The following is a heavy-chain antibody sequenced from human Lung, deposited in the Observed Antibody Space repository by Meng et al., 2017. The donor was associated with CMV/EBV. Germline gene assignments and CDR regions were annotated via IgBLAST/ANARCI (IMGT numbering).Heavy chain of an antibody. CDR2: ISSSSSYI. D-gene: IGHD2-2*01. CDR1: GFTFSSYS. CDR3: ARVVVPATLGMDV. Sequence: SXAASGFTFSSYSMNWVRQAPGKGLEWVSSISSSSSYIYYADSVKGRFTISRDNAKNSLYLQMNSLRAEDTAVYYCARVVVPATLGMDVWGQGTTLTVSS. J-gene: IGHJ6*02. V-gene: IGHV3-21*01.